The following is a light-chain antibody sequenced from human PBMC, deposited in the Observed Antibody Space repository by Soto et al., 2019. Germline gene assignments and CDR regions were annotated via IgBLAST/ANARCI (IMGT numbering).Light chain of an antibody. J-gene: IGLJ1*01. CDR1: SSNIGAGYD. Sequence: QSVLTQPPSMSGAPGQRVTISCTGSSSNIGAGYDVHWYQQLPGTAPKLLIYGNSNRPSGVPDRFSGSKSGTSASLAITGLQAEDEADYYCQSYDRSLSGSVFGTGTKLTVL. CDR3: QSYDRSLSGSV. CDR2: GNS. V-gene: IGLV1-40*01.